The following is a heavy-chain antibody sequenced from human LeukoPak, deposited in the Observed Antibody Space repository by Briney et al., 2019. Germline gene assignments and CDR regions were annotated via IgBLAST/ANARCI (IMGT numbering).Heavy chain of an antibody. V-gene: IGHV4-31*03. CDR3: ARQGSRYYDSSGLDLDY. CDR1: GGSISSGGYY. J-gene: IGHJ4*02. CDR2: IYYSGST. Sequence: SQTLSLTCTVSGGSISSGGYYWSWIRQHPGKGLEWIGYIYYSGSTYYNPSLKSRVTISVDTSKNQFSLKLSSVTAADTAVYYCARQGSRYYDSSGLDLDYWGQGTLVTVSS. D-gene: IGHD3-22*01.